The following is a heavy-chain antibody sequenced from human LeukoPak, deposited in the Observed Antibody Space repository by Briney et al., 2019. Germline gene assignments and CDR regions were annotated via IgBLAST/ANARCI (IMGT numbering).Heavy chain of an antibody. CDR2: ISSSSRYI. Sequence: GGSLRLSCAASGFTFSSYSMNWVRQAPGKGLEWVSSISSSSRYIYYADSVKVRFTISRDNAKKSLYLQMNSLRAEDTAVYYCARAWRIAAPGTLSYWGQGSLVTVSS. J-gene: IGHJ4*02. CDR1: GFTFSSYS. D-gene: IGHD6-13*01. V-gene: IGHV3-21*01. CDR3: ARAWRIAAPGTLSY.